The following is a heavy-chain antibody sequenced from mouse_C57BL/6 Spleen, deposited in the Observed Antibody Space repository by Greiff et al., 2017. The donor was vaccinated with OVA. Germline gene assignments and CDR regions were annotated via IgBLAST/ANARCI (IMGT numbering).Heavy chain of an antibody. Sequence: EVKLVESGGGLVKPGGSLKLSCAASGFTFSDYGMHWVRQAPEKGLEWVAYISSGSSTIYYADTVKGRFTISRDNAKNTLFLQMTSLRSEDTAMXYCARAGTDYAMDYWGQGTSVTVSS. D-gene: IGHD4-1*01. CDR3: ARAGTDYAMDY. CDR1: GFTFSDYG. J-gene: IGHJ4*01. CDR2: ISSGSSTI. V-gene: IGHV5-17*01.